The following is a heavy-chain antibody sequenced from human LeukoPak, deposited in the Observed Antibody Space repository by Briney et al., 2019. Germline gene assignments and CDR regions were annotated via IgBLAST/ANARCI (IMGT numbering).Heavy chain of an antibody. CDR1: GGSISSGGYS. V-gene: IGHV4-61*08. CDR3: ARAGGYGPIDI. Sequence: PSETLSLTCAVSGGSISSGGYSWSWIRQPPGKGLEWIGYIYYSGSTNYNPSLKSRVTISVDTSKNQFSLKLSSVTAADTAVYYCARAGGYGPIDIWGQGTMVTVSS. D-gene: IGHD6-13*01. CDR2: IYYSGST. J-gene: IGHJ3*02.